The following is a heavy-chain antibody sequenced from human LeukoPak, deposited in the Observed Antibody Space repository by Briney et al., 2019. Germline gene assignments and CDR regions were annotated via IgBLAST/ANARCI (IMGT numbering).Heavy chain of an antibody. CDR3: ARGNRPYGEHEAFDI. J-gene: IGHJ3*02. CDR2: IDHSGST. V-gene: IGHV4-30-2*01. D-gene: IGHD3-10*01. CDR1: GVSISSGGYS. Sequence: SETLSLTCAVSGVSISSGGYSCSWIRQPPRKGLEWIGEIDHSGSTNYNPSLQSRVTISVDTSKNQFSLKVSSVSAADTAVYYCARGNRPYGEHEAFDIWGHGTTVTVSP.